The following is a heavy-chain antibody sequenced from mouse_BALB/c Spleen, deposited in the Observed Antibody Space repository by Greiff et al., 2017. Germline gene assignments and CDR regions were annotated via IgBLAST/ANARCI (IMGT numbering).Heavy chain of an antibody. CDR1: GYSITSDYA. Sequence: EVQLQQSGPGLVKPSQSLSLTCTVTGYSITSDYAWNWIRQFPGNKLEWMGYISYSGSTSYNPSLKSRISITRDTSKNQFFLQLNSVTTEDTATYYCARGGNFDYWGQGTTLTVSS. V-gene: IGHV3-2*02. J-gene: IGHJ2*01. CDR3: ARGGNFDY. CDR2: ISYSGST.